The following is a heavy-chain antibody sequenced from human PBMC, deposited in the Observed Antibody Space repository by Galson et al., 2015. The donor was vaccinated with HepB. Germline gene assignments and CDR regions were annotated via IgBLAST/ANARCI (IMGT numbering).Heavy chain of an antibody. D-gene: IGHD3/OR15-3a*01. CDR1: GFPFSTYT. CDR2: ISGSGGTT. CDR3: AKDRTGTSPGTYGMDV. V-gene: IGHV3-23*01. J-gene: IGHJ6*02. Sequence: SLRLSCAASGFPFSTYTMSWVRQAPGKGLEWVSAISGSGGTTYYADSVRGRFTISRDNTKRTLYLQMNRLRAEDTALYYCAKDRTGTSPGTYGMDVSGQATAVTGYS.